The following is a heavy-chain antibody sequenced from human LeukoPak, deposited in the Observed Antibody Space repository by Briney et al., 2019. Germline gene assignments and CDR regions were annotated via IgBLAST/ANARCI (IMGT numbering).Heavy chain of an antibody. CDR3: AILGGVIVGGAFDI. V-gene: IGHV1-69*05. CDR1: GGTFSSYA. J-gene: IGHJ3*02. CDR2: IIPIFGTA. D-gene: IGHD3-16*02. Sequence: SVKVSCKASGGTFSSYAISPPRHPPGQGLEWMGRIIPIFGTANYAQKFQGRVTITTDESTSTAYMELSSLRSEDTAVYYCAILGGVIVGGAFDIWGQGTMVTVPS.